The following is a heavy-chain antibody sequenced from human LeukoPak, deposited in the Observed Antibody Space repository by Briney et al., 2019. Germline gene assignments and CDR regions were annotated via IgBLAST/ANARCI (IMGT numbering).Heavy chain of an antibody. J-gene: IGHJ4*02. CDR3: ARGVDPAAYDY. Sequence: PSETLSLTCAVSGYSISSSNWWGWIRQPPGKGLEWIGYIYYGGSTYYNPSLKSRVTMSVDTSNNQVSLKLSSVTAADTAVYYCARGVDPAAYDYWGQGTLVTVSS. CDR2: IYYGGST. D-gene: IGHD2-2*01. CDR1: GYSISSSNW. V-gene: IGHV4-28*03.